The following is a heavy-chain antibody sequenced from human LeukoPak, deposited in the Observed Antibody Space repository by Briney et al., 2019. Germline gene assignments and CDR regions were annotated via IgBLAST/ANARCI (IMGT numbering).Heavy chain of an antibody. V-gene: IGHV1-18*01. Sequence: ASVKVSCKASGYSFDRSGISWVRQEPGQWLEWLGWIGAFNVNTNYGENLQGRVNMTADTSTTTAYMELSSLCSDDTAVYYCARDFLSYDGSENHFEDTFDIWGQGTMVTVSS. J-gene: IGHJ3*02. CDR2: IGAFNVNT. CDR1: GYSFDRSG. CDR3: ARDFLSYDGSENHFEDTFDI. D-gene: IGHD3-22*01.